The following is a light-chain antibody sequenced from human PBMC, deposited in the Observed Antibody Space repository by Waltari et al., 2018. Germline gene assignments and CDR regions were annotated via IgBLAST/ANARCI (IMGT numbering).Light chain of an antibody. CDR1: QSVSRT. CDR2: AAS. V-gene: IGKV3-20*01. Sequence: EIVLTQSPGTLSLSPGERATLSCRTSQSVSRTLAWYQQKPGQAPRLLIYAASSRATCIPDRFSGSGSGTDFSLTISRLEPEDFAVYYCQHYVTLPVTFGPGTKVEIK. CDR3: QHYVTLPVT. J-gene: IGKJ1*01.